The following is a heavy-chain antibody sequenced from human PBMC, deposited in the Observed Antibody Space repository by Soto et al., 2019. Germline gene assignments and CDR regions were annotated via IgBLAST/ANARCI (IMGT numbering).Heavy chain of an antibody. J-gene: IGHJ6*02. Sequence: PGGSLRLSCAASGFTLSTYDMHWVRQATGKGLEWVAGLSYAGDTYYPGSVKGRFTVSRESAKNSLYLQMNSLTAGDTAVYYCGKGPNSASWYYGMDVWGQGTTVTVSS. CDR3: GKGPNSASWYYGMDV. V-gene: IGHV3-13*01. CDR2: LSYAGDT. D-gene: IGHD1-1*01. CDR1: GFTLSTYD.